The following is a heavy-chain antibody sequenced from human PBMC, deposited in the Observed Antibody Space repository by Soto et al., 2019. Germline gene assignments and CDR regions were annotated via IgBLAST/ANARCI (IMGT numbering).Heavy chain of an antibody. CDR3: ARAPPHCSGGSCYIGY. Sequence: SLRLSCASSGFTFSSYAMHWVRQAPGKGLEWVAVISYDGSNKYYADSVKGRFTISRDNSKNTLYLQMNSLRAEDTAVYYCARAPPHCSGGSCYIGYWGQGTLVTVSS. J-gene: IGHJ4*02. CDR1: GFTFSSYA. CDR2: ISYDGSNK. V-gene: IGHV3-30-3*01. D-gene: IGHD2-15*01.